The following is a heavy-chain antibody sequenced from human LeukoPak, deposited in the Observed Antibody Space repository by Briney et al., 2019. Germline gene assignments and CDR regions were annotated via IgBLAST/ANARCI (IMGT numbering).Heavy chain of an antibody. CDR1: GGSISSGGYY. CDR3: AREGVVTGY. V-gene: IGHV4-39*07. D-gene: IGHD2-21*02. Sequence: SETLSLTCTVSGGSISSGGYYWSWIRQHPGKGLEWIGSIYYSGSTYYTPSLKSRVTISVDTSKNQFSLKLSSVTAADTAVYYCAREGVVTGYWGQGTLVTVSS. CDR2: IYYSGST. J-gene: IGHJ4*02.